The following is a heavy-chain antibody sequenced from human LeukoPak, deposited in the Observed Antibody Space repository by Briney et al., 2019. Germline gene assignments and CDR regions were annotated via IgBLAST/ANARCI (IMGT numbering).Heavy chain of an antibody. Sequence: SETLSLTCAVSGYSISSGYYWGWIRQPPGKGLEWIGGIYHSGGTYYNPSLKSRVTISVDTSKNQFSLKLSSVTAADTAVYYCARRGLDWGQGTLVTVSS. J-gene: IGHJ4*02. V-gene: IGHV4-38-2*01. CDR3: ARRGLD. CDR1: GYSISSGYY. D-gene: IGHD3-10*01. CDR2: IYHSGGT.